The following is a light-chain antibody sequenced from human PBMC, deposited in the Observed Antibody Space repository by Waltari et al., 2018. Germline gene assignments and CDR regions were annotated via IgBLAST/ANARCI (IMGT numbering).Light chain of an antibody. CDR2: DVS. Sequence: QSALTQPASVSASPGQSITISCTGTRSYVGGYNYVSWYQQHPGKAPKLLIYDVSKWPSGVSNRFSGSKSGNTASLTISGLQPEDEAAYYCSSYATNRLVFGGGTKLTVL. J-gene: IGLJ2*01. CDR3: SSYATNRLV. CDR1: RSYVGGYNY. V-gene: IGLV2-14*01.